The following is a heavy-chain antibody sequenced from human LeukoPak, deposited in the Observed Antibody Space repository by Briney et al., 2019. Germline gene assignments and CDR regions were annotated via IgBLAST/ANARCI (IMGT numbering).Heavy chain of an antibody. D-gene: IGHD3-3*01. CDR3: ARHYDLWSAYSY. CDR2: IYYTGSV. CDR1: GGSIKNDYW. J-gene: IGHJ4*02. Sequence: PSETLSLTCTVYGGSIKNDYWWTWVRQSPGKGLEWIGEIYYTGSVNYNQSLGSRVTISRDTSKSQFSLMLRSVTAADTAVYYCARHYDLWSAYSYWGQGLLVTVSS. V-gene: IGHV4-4*02.